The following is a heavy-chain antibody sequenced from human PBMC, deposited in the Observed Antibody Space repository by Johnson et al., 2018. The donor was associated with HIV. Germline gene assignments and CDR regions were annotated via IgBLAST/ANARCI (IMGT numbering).Heavy chain of an antibody. CDR1: GFTFDDYG. Sequence: MLLVQSGGGMVQPGRSLRLSCAASGFTFDDYGMSWVRQAPGKGLEWVSGINWNGGSTGYADSVKGRFTISRDNSKNTLYLQMNSLRAEDTAVYYCARLSEHIVVVTAWADAFDIWGQGTMVTVSS. D-gene: IGHD2-21*02. J-gene: IGHJ3*02. V-gene: IGHV3-20*04. CDR3: ARLSEHIVVVTAWADAFDI. CDR2: INWNGGST.